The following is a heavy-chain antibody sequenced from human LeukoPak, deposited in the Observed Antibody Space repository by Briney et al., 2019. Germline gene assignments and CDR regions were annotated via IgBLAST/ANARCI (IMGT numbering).Heavy chain of an antibody. V-gene: IGHV1-46*01. CDR2: INPSGGST. CDR3: ARDKPLCSSTSCSLQYYFDY. CDR1: GYTFTSYY. J-gene: IGHJ4*02. Sequence: ASVKVSCKASGYTFTSYYMHWVRQAPGQGLEWMGIINPSGGSTSYAQKFQGRVTMTRDTSTSTVYMELSSLRSEDTAVYYCARDKPLCSSTSCSLQYYFDYWGQGTLVTVSS. D-gene: IGHD2-2*01.